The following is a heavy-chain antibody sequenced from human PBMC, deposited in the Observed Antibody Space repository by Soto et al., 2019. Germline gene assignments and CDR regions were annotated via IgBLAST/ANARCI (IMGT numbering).Heavy chain of an antibody. CDR1: GFTFSSYW. V-gene: IGHV3-74*01. CDR3: ARDPGGDYEPLWAYYYYYGMDV. Sequence: GGSLRLSCAASGFTFSSYWMHWVRQAPGKGLVWVSRINSDGSSTSYADSVKGRFTISRDNAKNTLYLQMNSLRAEDTAVYYCARDPGGDYEPLWAYYYYYGMDVWGQGTTVTVSS. J-gene: IGHJ6*02. D-gene: IGHD3-22*01. CDR2: INSDGSST.